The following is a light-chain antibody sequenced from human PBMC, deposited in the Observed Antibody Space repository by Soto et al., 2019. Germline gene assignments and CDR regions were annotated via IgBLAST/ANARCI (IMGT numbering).Light chain of an antibody. CDR2: EVS. V-gene: IGLV2-14*01. J-gene: IGLJ1*01. CDR1: SSDVGGYNY. CDR3: SSYTRTSTPCV. Sequence: QSVLTQPASVSGSPGQSITISCTGTSSDVGGYNYVSWYQLHPGKAPKLIIYEVSHRPSGASNHFSGYKSGNTASLNISGLQAEEEADYSCSSYTRTSTPCVFGTGTKVTVL.